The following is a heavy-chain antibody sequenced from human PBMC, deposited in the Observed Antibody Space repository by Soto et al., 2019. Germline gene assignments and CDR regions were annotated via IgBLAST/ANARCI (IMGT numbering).Heavy chain of an antibody. Sequence: EVQLLESGGGLIQPGGSLRLSCAASGFTFSTSEMYWVRQAPGKGLEWVSYIPPSGQPIFYADSVKGRLPIPRDNATTSLFLQRSRLIAEDSAVYYCAIRVSRWGQGTRVTVSS. D-gene: IGHD3-10*01. V-gene: IGHV3-48*03. CDR2: IPPSGQPI. J-gene: IGHJ3*01. CDR1: GFTFSTSE. CDR3: AIRVSR.